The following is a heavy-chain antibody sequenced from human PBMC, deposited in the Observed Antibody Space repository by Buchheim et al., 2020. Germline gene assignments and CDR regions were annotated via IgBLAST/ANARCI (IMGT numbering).Heavy chain of an antibody. CDR3: AKDQTAIYSSSWYEKMGLVDY. J-gene: IGHJ4*02. CDR2: ISYDGSNK. Sequence: QVQLVESGGGVVQPGRSLRLSCAASGFTFSSYGMHWVRQAPGKGLEWVAVISYDGSNKYYADSVKGRFTISRDNSKNTLYLQMNSLRAEDTAVYYCAKDQTAIYSSSWYEKMGLVDYWGQGT. D-gene: IGHD6-13*01. V-gene: IGHV3-30*18. CDR1: GFTFSSYG.